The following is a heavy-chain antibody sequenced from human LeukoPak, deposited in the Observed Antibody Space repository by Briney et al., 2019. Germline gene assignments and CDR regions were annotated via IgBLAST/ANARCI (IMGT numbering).Heavy chain of an antibody. V-gene: IGHV4-34*01. CDR3: ARPYYGSGSESDY. Sequence: SETLSLTCAVYGGSFNNYYWSWIRQPPGKGLEWIGEINHSGSTNYNPSLKSRVTISVDKSKNQFSLKLSSVTAADTAVYYCARPYYGSGSESDYWGQGTLVTVSS. J-gene: IGHJ4*02. CDR1: GGSFNNYY. CDR2: INHSGST. D-gene: IGHD3-10*01.